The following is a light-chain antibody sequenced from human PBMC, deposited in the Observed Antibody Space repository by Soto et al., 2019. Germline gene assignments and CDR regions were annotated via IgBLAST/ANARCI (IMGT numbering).Light chain of an antibody. CDR3: AAWDDSLNAYV. J-gene: IGLJ1*01. CDR1: SSNIGGNT. CDR2: SNN. Sequence: QSVLTQPPSASETPGQRVTISCSGSSSNIGGNTVNWYQQLPGTAPKLLIYSNNQRPSGVPDRFSGSKSGTSASLAISGLQSDDDADYYCAAWDDSLNAYVFGTGTKLTVL. V-gene: IGLV1-44*01.